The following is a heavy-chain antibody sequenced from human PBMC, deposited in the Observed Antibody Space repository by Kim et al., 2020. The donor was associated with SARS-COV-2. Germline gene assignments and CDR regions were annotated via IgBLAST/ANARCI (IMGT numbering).Heavy chain of an antibody. Sequence: SETLSLTCTVSGGSISSGDYYWSWIRQPPWKGLEWIGYIYYSGSTYYNPSLKSRVTISVDTSKNQFSLKLSSVTAADTAVYYCARVALIRYFDWLFPEGYYFDYWGQGTLVTVSS. CDR1: GGSISSGDYY. D-gene: IGHD3-9*01. CDR2: IYYSGST. CDR3: ARVALIRYFDWLFPEGYYFDY. V-gene: IGHV4-30-4*01. J-gene: IGHJ4*02.